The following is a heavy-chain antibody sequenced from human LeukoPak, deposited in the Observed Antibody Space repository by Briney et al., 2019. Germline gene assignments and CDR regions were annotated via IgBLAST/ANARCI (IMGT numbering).Heavy chain of an antibody. CDR1: GFAFSSYG. Sequence: PGGSLRLSCAASGFAFSSYGIHWVRQAPGKGLEWVVVISYDGSKKYYADSVKGRFTISRDNSKNTLYLQMNSLRAEDTAVYYCARDLAPYYYDSSGQASDIWGQGTMVTVSS. J-gene: IGHJ3*02. CDR3: ARDLAPYYYDSSGQASDI. CDR2: ISYDGSKK. V-gene: IGHV3-30*03. D-gene: IGHD3-22*01.